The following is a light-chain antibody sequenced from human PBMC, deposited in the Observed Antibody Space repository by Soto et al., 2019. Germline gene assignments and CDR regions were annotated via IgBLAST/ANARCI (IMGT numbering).Light chain of an antibody. V-gene: IGKV1-5*01. CDR3: QQYNSYSPGWT. CDR1: QSISSW. J-gene: IGKJ1*01. CDR2: DAS. Sequence: DIQMTQSPSTLSASVGDRVTITCRASQSISSWLAWYQQKPGKAPKLLIYDASSLESGVPSRFSGSGSGTEFTPTISGLQPDDFATYYCQQYNSYSPGWTFGQGTKVDIK.